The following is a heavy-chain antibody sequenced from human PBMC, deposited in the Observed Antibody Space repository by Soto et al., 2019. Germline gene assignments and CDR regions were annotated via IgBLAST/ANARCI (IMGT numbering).Heavy chain of an antibody. CDR3: ARGHSTDCSNGVCSFFYNHEMDV. V-gene: IGHV4-59*11. J-gene: IGHJ6*02. CDR1: GVSITSHY. Sequence: QVQLQESGPGLVKPSETLSLTCTVSGVSITSHYWTWIRQPPGKGLEWIGNIHYSGSTNYSPSLKSRVIISVDTSENQSSLKLSSVTTADTAVYYCARGHSTDCSNGVCSFFYNHEMDVWGQGTTVTVSS. D-gene: IGHD2-8*01. CDR2: IHYSGST.